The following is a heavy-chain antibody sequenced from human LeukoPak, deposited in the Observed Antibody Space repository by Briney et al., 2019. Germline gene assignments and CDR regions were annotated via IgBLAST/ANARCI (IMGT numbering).Heavy chain of an antibody. V-gene: IGHV7-4-1*02. D-gene: IGHD3-22*01. J-gene: IGHJ4*02. CDR2: INTNTGNP. CDR1: GYTFTSYA. CDR3: ARAYDSSGYYTQAKGDFDY. Sequence: ASVKVSCKASGYTFTSYAMNWVRQAPGQGLEWMGWINTNTGNPTYAQGFTGRFVFSLDTSVSTAYLQISSLKAEDTAVYYCARAYDSSGYYTQAKGDFDYWGQGTLVTVSS.